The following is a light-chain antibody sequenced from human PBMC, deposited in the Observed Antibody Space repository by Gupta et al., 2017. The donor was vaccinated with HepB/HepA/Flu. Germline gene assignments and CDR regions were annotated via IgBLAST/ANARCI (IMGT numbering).Light chain of an antibody. V-gene: IGLV2-11*01. J-gene: IGLJ2*01. Sequence: QSALTQPHSLSCSPGQSVTISCTGTSSDVGGYNYVSWYQQHPGKVPKLMIYDVNKRPSGVPDGFSGSKSGNKASLSISGLQAEDEAEDYCCSYAGTYTVVFGGGTKLTVL. CDR3: CSYAGTYTVV. CDR1: SSDVGGYNY. CDR2: DVN.